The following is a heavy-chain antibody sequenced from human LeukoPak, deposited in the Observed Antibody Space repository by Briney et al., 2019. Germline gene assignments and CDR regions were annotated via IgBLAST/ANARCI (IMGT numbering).Heavy chain of an antibody. CDR1: GYSISSGYY. D-gene: IGHD1-26*01. J-gene: IGHJ4*02. CDR2: IYHSGST. CDR3: AIASLGVFDY. V-gene: IGHV4-38-2*01. Sequence: NPSETLSLTCAVSGYSISSGYYWGWIRPPPGKGLEWIGSIYHSGSTYYNPSLKSRVTISVDTSKNQFYLKLNSVTAADTAVYYCAIASLGVFDYWGQGTLVTVSS.